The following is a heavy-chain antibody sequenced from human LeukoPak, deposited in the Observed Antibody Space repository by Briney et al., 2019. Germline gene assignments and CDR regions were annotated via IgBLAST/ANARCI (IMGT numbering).Heavy chain of an antibody. J-gene: IGHJ6*04. Sequence: GGSLRLSCAASGFTLSTYSLNWVRQAPGKGLEWVSSISSSSLYIYYADSVKGRFTISRDNAKNSLYLQMNSLRAEDTAVYYCAELGITMIGGAWGKGTTVTISS. CDR1: GFTLSTYS. CDR2: ISSSSLYI. CDR3: AELGITMIGGA. V-gene: IGHV3-21*01. D-gene: IGHD3-10*02.